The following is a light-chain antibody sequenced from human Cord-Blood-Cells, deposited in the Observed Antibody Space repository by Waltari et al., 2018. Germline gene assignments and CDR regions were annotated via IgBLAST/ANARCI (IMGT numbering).Light chain of an antibody. CDR1: SSDVGGYNY. J-gene: IGLJ1*01. CDR3: CSYAGSYTFV. Sequence: QSALTQPRSVSGSPGQSVPISCTGTSSDVGGYNYVTRYQQHPGKAPKLMIFDVSKRPSGVPDRFAGSKSGNTASLTISGLQAEEEADYYCCSYAGSYTFVFGTGTKVTVL. V-gene: IGLV2-11*01. CDR2: DVS.